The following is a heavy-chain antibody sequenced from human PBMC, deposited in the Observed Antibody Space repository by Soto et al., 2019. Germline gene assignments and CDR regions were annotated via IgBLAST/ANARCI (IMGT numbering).Heavy chain of an antibody. CDR3: ARGHEYGGNSDAFEI. CDR1: GGTFKTES. J-gene: IGHJ3*02. Sequence: QVRLVQSGAEVKKPGSSVKVSCKYSGGTFKTESINWLRQAPGQGLEWMGNILPVFDPTDYAPKFKRSGTTSADQATTTAYMELSSLTSQDTALYFCARGHEYGGNSDAFEIWGQGTMVNVSS. CDR2: ILPVFDPT. D-gene: IGHD4-17*01. V-gene: IGHV1-69*13.